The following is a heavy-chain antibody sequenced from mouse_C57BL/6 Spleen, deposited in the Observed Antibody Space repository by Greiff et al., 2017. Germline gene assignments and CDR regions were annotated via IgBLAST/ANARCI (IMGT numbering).Heavy chain of an antibody. Sequence: QVQLQQPGAELVRPGSSVKLSCKASGYTFTSYWMHWVKQRPIQGLEWIGNIDPSDSATHYNQKFKYKATFTVDKSSSTAYMQLSSLTSEDSAVXYCARSNSNYALVDYWGQGTTRTVSS. CDR1: GYTFTSYW. V-gene: IGHV1-52*01. D-gene: IGHD2-5*01. CDR3: ARSNSNYALVDY. J-gene: IGHJ2*01. CDR2: IDPSDSAT.